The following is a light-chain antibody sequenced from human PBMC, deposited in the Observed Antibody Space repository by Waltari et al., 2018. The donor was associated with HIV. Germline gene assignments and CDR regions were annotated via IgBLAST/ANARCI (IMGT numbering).Light chain of an antibody. J-gene: IGLJ1*01. CDR1: SGNIATNP. Sequence: NFVLTQPHSVSESPGKTVTISCARSSGNIATNPLQWHQQRPGSAPTPVIYEDTQRPSGVPDRFSGSIDTSSNSASLTIYELKTEDEADYYCQSYDQTIPCVFGTGTRLTVL. V-gene: IGLV6-57*03. CDR2: EDT. CDR3: QSYDQTIPCV.